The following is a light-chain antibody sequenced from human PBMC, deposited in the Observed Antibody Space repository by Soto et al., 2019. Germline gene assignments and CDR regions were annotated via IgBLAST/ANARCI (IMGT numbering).Light chain of an antibody. Sequence: SALTQPASVSGSPGQSITISCTGTSSDVGGYNYVSWYQQHPGKAPKLMIYEVSNRSSGVSNRFSGSKSGNTASLTISGLQAEDEADYYCSSYTSSSTLVFGTGTKVTVL. CDR3: SSYTSSSTLV. V-gene: IGLV2-14*01. CDR2: EVS. CDR1: SSDVGGYNY. J-gene: IGLJ1*01.